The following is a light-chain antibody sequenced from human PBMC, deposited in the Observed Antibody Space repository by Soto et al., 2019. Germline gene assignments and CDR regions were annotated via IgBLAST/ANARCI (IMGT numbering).Light chain of an antibody. V-gene: IGLV1-47*01. CDR3: AAWDDSLSALYV. J-gene: IGLJ1*01. CDR1: SSNIGSNY. CDR2: RNN. Sequence: QSALTQPPSASGTPGQRVTISCSGSSSNIGSNYVYWYQQLPGTAPKLLIYRNNQRPSGVPDRFSGSKSGTSASLAISGLRSEDEADYYGAAWDDSLSALYVFGTGTKVTVL.